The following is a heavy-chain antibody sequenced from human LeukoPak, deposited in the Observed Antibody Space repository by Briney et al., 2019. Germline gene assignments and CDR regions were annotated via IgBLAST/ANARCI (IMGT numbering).Heavy chain of an antibody. V-gene: IGHV3-53*01. CDR3: ARVDYYYGSGSYYKGFDY. D-gene: IGHD3-10*01. Sequence: GGSLRLSCAASGFTVSSNYMSWVRQAPGKGLEWVSVIYSGGSTYYADSVKGRFTISRDNSKNTLYLQMNSLRAEDTAVYYCARVDYYYGSGSYYKGFDYWGQGTLVTVSS. CDR2: IYSGGST. CDR1: GFTVSSNY. J-gene: IGHJ4*02.